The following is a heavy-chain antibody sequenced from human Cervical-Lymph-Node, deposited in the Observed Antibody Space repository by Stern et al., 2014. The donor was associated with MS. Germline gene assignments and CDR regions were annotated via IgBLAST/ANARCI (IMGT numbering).Heavy chain of an antibody. D-gene: IGHD3-22*01. CDR3: ARSFYDYESAALGPFDY. V-gene: IGHV2-70*04. J-gene: IGHJ4*02. CDR1: GFSLSTSGMR. CDR2: IGWDDDK. Sequence: QVTLKESGPALVKPTQALTLTCTFSGFSLSTSGMRVSWIRQPPGKALEWLARIGWDDDKFYSTSLKTTLTLSKDTSKNQVVFTMTNMDPVDTATYYCARSFYDYESAALGPFDYWGQGTLVTVSS.